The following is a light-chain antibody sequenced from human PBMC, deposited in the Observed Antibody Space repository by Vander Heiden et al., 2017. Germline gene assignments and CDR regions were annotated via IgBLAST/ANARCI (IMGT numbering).Light chain of an antibody. CDR1: QSIINW. V-gene: IGKV1-5*03. J-gene: IGKJ5*01. Sequence: DIQMTQTPSTLSASFGDRVTITCRASQSIINWLAWYQQKPGDAPKLLIYKASTLRSGVPSRFSGSGSGTEFTLTISSLQPDDFATYYCQHYDSYSVTFGQGTRLEIK. CDR2: KAS. CDR3: QHYDSYSVT.